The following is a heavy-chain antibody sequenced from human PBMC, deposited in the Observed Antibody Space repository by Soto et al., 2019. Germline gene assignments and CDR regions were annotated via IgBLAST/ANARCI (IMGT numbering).Heavy chain of an antibody. CDR1: GGTFSSYT. Sequence: QVQLVQSGAEVKKPGSSVKVSCKASGGTFSSYTISWVRQAPGQGLEWMGRIIPILGIANYAQKFQGRVTSTADKSPSSAYMELSIRRSEDTAVYYCARGIPVLAAAGHKGGYYYYGMDVWGQGTTVTVSS. D-gene: IGHD6-13*01. J-gene: IGHJ6*02. CDR2: IIPILGIA. V-gene: IGHV1-69*02. CDR3: ARGIPVLAAAGHKGGYYYYGMDV.